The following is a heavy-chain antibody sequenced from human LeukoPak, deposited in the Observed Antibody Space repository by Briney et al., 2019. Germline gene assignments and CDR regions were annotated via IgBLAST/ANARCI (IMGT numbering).Heavy chain of an antibody. V-gene: IGHV3-48*01. D-gene: IGHD4-17*01. CDR3: ARDIRSVTHFDY. CDR1: GFTFRSYS. J-gene: IGHJ4*02. CDR2: ISSSRSPI. Sequence: GGSLRLSCAASGFTFRSYSMNGVGQAPGKGREGVSYISSSRSPIYYADSMKARFTISSDNAKNSLYLQITSLRAEDTAVYYCARDIRSVTHFDYWGQGTLVTVSS.